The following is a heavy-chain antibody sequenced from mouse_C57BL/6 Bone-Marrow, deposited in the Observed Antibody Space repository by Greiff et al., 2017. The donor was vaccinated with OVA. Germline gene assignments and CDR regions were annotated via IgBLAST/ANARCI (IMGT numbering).Heavy chain of an antibody. J-gene: IGHJ1*03. D-gene: IGHD1-1*01. CDR2: INTYNGGT. CDR3: ARGATVVATDWYFDV. Sequence: EVQVVESGPVLVKPGASVKMSCKASGYTFTDYYMNWVKQSHGTSLEWIGVINTYNGGTSYNQKFKGKATLTVDKSSSPAYMELNSLTSEDSAVYYCARGATVVATDWYFDVWGTGTTVTVSS. V-gene: IGHV1-19*01. CDR1: GYTFTDYY.